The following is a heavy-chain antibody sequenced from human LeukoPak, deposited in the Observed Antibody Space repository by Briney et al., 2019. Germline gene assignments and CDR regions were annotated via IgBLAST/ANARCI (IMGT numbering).Heavy chain of an antibody. CDR3: ARDHYYYDSSGDPYYFDY. J-gene: IGHJ4*02. Sequence: ASVKVSYKASGYTFTSYAMNWVRQAPGQGLEWMGWINTNTGNPTYAQGFTGRFVFSLDTSVSTAYLQISSLKAEDTAVYYCARDHYYYDSSGDPYYFDYWGQGTLVTVSS. V-gene: IGHV7-4-1*02. CDR2: INTNTGNP. D-gene: IGHD3-22*01. CDR1: GYTFTSYA.